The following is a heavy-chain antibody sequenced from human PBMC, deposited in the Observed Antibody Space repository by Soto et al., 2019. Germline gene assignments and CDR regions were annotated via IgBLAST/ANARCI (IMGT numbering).Heavy chain of an antibody. CDR2: LSHDGSKK. CDR1: GFIFNSYD. V-gene: IGHV3-30*18. J-gene: IGHJ4*02. Sequence: QVQLIESGGGVVQPGRSLRLSCAASGFIFNSYDMHWVRQAPGKGLEWVAFLSHDGSKKFYVDSLKGRITISRDNFNNTLYLEMNSLRPEDTAVYYCVKDLIGYFVGSTCNIFQSWGQGALVTVSS. D-gene: IGHD3-9*01. CDR3: VKDLIGYFVGSTCNIFQS.